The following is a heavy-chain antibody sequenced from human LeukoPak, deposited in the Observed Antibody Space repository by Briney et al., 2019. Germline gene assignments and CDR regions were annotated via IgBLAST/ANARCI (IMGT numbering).Heavy chain of an antibody. CDR3: ARSRRQQLAWTVYYYYYHMDV. Sequence: SETLSLTCTVSGASISTYYWSWIRQPPGKGLEWIGEINHSGSTNYNPSLKSRVTISVDTSKNQFSLKLSSVTAADTAVYYCARSRRQQLAWTVYYYYYHMDVWGKGTTVTVSS. CDR1: GASISTYY. V-gene: IGHV4-34*01. J-gene: IGHJ6*03. CDR2: INHSGST. D-gene: IGHD6-13*01.